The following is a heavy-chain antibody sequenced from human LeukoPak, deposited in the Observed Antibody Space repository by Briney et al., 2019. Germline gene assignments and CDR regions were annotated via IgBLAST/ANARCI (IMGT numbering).Heavy chain of an antibody. Sequence: PGGSLRLSCAASGFTFSSYSMNWVRQAPGKGLEWVSSISSSSSYIYYADSVKGRFTISRDNAKNSLYLQMNSLRAEDTAVYYCARIHADSPGVVVGWFDPWGQGTLVTVSS. CDR2: ISSSSSYI. V-gene: IGHV3-21*01. J-gene: IGHJ5*02. CDR3: ARIHADSPGVVVGWFDP. CDR1: GFTFSSYS. D-gene: IGHD2-21*01.